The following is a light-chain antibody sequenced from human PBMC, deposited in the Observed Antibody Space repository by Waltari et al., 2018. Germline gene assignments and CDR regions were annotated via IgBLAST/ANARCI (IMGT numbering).Light chain of an antibody. J-gene: IGKJ4*01. CDR3: QKYYRVKLT. V-gene: IGKV4-1*01. CDR2: SAS. Sequence: DFVMTQSPDSLSVSLGDRVTINCKSSQSVFYSSNNKNFLAWYQQKPGQPPKLLIHSASSRASGVPDRFSGSGSETDFTLTINSLQAKDVATYYCQKYYRVKLTFGGGTKVEI. CDR1: QSVFYSSNNKNF.